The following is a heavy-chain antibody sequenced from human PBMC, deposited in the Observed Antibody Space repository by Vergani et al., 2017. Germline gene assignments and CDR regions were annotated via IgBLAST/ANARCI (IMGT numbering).Heavy chain of an antibody. CDR1: GDIFNNYT. D-gene: IGHD6-19*01. CDR3: ARVSPGDNSGWEPFDY. J-gene: IGHJ4*02. Sequence: QERLVQSGSELRKPGSSVKVSCKVSGDIFNNYTVTWVRQAPGQGLEWMGRIIPIIRLATSAQKFQDRVKITGDTSTNTVYMEMNNLRSEDTAVYYCARVSPGDNSGWEPFDYWGQGTLVTVSS. V-gene: IGHV1-69*02. CDR2: IIPIIRLA.